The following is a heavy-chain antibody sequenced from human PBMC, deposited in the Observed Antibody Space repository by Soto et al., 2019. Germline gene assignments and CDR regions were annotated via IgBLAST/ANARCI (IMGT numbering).Heavy chain of an antibody. Sequence: QVQLVESGGGVVQPGRSLRLSCAASGFTFSGYGMHWVRQAPGKGLEWVAVIWYDGSNKYYADSVKGRFTISRDNSKNTLYLQMNSLRADDTAVYYCARDRAITKPVITRGGWFDPWGQGTLVTVSS. CDR2: IWYDGSNK. D-gene: IGHD4-17*01. CDR1: GFTFSGYG. CDR3: ARDRAITKPVITRGGWFDP. V-gene: IGHV3-33*01. J-gene: IGHJ5*02.